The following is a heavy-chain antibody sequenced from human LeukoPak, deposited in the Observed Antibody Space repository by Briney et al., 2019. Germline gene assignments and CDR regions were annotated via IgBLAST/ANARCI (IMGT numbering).Heavy chain of an antibody. CDR3: VRDFFVSSYGLDV. J-gene: IGHJ6*02. V-gene: IGHV3-7*03. CDR2: IKEDGSEK. D-gene: IGHD3-10*01. CDR1: GFTFSSYA. Sequence: PGGSLRLSCAASGFTFSSYAMSWVRQAPGKGLEWVANIKEDGSEKNYVDSVKGRFTISRDNAKNSLYLQMNSLRAEDTAVYYCVRDFFVSSYGLDVWGQGTTVTVSS.